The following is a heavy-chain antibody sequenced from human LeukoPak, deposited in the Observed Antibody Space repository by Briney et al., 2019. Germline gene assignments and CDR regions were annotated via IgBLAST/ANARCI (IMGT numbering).Heavy chain of an antibody. J-gene: IGHJ4*02. CDR1: CGSISSSSYY. D-gene: IGHD3-22*01. CDR2: IYYSGST. CDR3: ARRTYYYDSSGYYYSIYFDY. Sequence: PSETLSLTCTVSCGSISSSSYYWGWIRQPPGKGLEWFGSIYYSGSTYYNPSLKSRVPISVDTSKNQFSLKLSSVTAADTAVYYCARRTYYYDSSGYYYSIYFDYWGQGTLVTVSS. V-gene: IGHV4-39*01.